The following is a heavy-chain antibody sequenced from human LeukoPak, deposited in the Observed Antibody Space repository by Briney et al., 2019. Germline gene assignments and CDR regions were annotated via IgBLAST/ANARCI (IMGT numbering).Heavy chain of an antibody. V-gene: IGHV4-34*01. J-gene: IGHJ5*02. CDR3: ARGRGYCSSTSCYGSWFDP. CDR2: INHSGST. D-gene: IGHD2-2*01. CDR1: GGSFSGYY. Sequence: PSETLSLTCAVYGGSFSGYYWSWIRQPPGKGLGWIGEINHSGSTNYNPSLKSRVTISVDTSKNQFSLKLSSVTAADTAVYYCARGRGYCSSTSCYGSWFDPWGQGTLVTVSS.